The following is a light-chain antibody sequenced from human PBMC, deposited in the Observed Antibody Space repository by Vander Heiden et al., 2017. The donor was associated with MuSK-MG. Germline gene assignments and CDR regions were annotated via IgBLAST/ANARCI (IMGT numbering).Light chain of an antibody. Sequence: EIVLTQSTGTLPLSPGERATLSCSASQSVSSSYLAWYQQKPGQAPRLLIYGAASRATGIPDRFSGSESGTDFTLTISRLEPEDFAVYYCQQYGSSPRTFGQGTKVEIK. CDR1: QSVSSSY. V-gene: IGKV3-20*01. CDR2: GAA. J-gene: IGKJ1*01. CDR3: QQYGSSPRT.